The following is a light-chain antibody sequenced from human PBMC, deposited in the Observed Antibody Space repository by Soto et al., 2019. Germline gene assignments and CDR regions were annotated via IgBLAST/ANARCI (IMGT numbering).Light chain of an antibody. CDR2: AAS. CDR1: QSISNY. CDR3: QQSYSTPRT. Sequence: DLQMTQSPSSLSASVGDRVTITCRASQSISNYLNWYQQKPGKAPKLLMFAASSLQSVVPSRFSGGGSGTDFTLTISSLQPEDFATYYCQQSYSTPRTFGQGTKVEIK. V-gene: IGKV1-39*01. J-gene: IGKJ1*01.